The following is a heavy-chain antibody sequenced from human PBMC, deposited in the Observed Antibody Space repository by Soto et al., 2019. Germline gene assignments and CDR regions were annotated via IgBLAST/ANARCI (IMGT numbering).Heavy chain of an antibody. V-gene: IGHV4-39*01. CDR2: VYYSGST. J-gene: IGHJ4*02. D-gene: IGHD2-21*02. CDR1: GGSISSSSYY. Sequence: QLQLQESGPGLVKPSETLSLTCTVSGGSISSSSYYWGWIRQPPGKGLEWIGRVYYSGSTYYNRSLRSRVTISVDTSKNQFSLKLSSVTAADTAVYYCARHTTNIVVVTASPPFDYWGQGTLVTVSS. CDR3: ARHTTNIVVVTASPPFDY.